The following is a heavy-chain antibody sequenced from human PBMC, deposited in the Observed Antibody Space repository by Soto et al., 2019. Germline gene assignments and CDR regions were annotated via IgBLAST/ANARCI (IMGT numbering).Heavy chain of an antibody. CDR3: ARVPRTYYMDV. CDR1: GFAFSSYS. Sequence: GGSLRLSCAASGFAFSSYSMNWVRQAPGKGLEWASYISSSSSTIYYADSVKGRFTISRDNAKNSLYLQMNSLRAEDTAVYYCARVPRTYYMDVWGKGTTVTVSS. J-gene: IGHJ6*03. V-gene: IGHV3-48*01. CDR2: ISSSSSTI.